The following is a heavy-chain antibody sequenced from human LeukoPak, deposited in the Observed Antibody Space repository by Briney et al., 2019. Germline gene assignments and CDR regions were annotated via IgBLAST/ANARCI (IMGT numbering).Heavy chain of an antibody. CDR1: GGSISSYY. Sequence: SQTLSLTCTVSGGSISSYYWSWIRQPPGKGLEWFGYFYYSGTTNYNPSLKSRVTISVDTSKNQFSLKLSSVTAADTAVCYCARSPPSMNYDFWSGSPGDLLWYFDLWGRGTLVTVSS. D-gene: IGHD3-3*01. CDR2: FYYSGTT. J-gene: IGHJ2*01. CDR3: ARSPPSMNYDFWSGSPGDLLWYFDL. V-gene: IGHV4-59*01.